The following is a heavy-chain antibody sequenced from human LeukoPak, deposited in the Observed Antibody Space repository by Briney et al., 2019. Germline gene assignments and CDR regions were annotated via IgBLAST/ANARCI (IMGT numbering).Heavy chain of an antibody. CDR1: GSSVSSRSAA. J-gene: IGHJ6*02. CDR3: ARDRNDVSSQTYYGMDV. Sequence: SQTLSLTCAISGSSVSSRSAAWNWIRQSPRRGLEWLGRTYYRSKWYSDYAVSVKSRITITPDTSKNQFSLQLNSVTPEDTAVYYCARDRNDVSSQTYYGMDVWGQGTTVIVSS. D-gene: IGHD3-3*01. V-gene: IGHV6-1*01. CDR2: TYYRSKWYS.